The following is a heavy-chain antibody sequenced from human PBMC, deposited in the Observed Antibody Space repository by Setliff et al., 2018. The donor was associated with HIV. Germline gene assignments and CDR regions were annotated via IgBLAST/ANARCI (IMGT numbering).Heavy chain of an antibody. V-gene: IGHV3-21*06. CDR3: ARPNYYDSSGSFDY. Sequence: GGSLRLSCAASGFTFSSYSMNWVRQAPGKGLEWVSYISSSSSYTHYADSVKGRFTISRDNVKNSLYLQMNSLRAEDTAVYYCARPNYYDSSGSFDYWGQGTLVTVSS. D-gene: IGHD3-22*01. J-gene: IGHJ4*02. CDR1: GFTFSSYS. CDR2: ISSSSSYT.